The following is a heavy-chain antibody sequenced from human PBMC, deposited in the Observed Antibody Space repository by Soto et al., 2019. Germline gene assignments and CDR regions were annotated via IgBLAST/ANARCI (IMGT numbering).Heavy chain of an antibody. CDR1: GFTFSSYG. D-gene: IGHD2-15*01. CDR2: ISYDGSNK. CDR3: AKDRIVVVVAAKDAFDI. V-gene: IGHV3-30*18. J-gene: IGHJ3*02. Sequence: GGSLRLSCAASGFTFSSYGMHWVRQAPGKGLEWVAVISYDGSNKYYADSVKGRFTISRDNSKNTLYLQMNSLRAEDTAVYYCAKDRIVVVVAAKDAFDIWGEGTMVTVSS.